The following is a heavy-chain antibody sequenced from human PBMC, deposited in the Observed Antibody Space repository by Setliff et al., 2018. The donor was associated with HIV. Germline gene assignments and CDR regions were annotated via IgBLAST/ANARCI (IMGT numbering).Heavy chain of an antibody. CDR3: ARVLYRGSGSYYFDY. V-gene: IGHV4-61*02. CDR1: GGSISSGSYY. Sequence: SSETLSLTCTVSGGSISSGSYYWSWIRQPAGKGLEWIGRIYTSGSTNYNPSLKSRVTISIDMSKNQFSLKLSYVTAADTAVYYCARVLYRGSGSYYFDYWGQGTLVTVSS. CDR2: IYTSGST. J-gene: IGHJ4*02. D-gene: IGHD3-10*01.